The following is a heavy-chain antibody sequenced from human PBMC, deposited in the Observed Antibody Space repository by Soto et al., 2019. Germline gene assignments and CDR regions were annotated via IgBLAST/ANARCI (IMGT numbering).Heavy chain of an antibody. CDR3: AGDVRYCSGGSCSSWDV. D-gene: IGHD2-15*01. CDR1: GGTFSSYT. Sequence: QVQLVQSGAEVKKPGSSVKVSCKASGGTFSSYTISWVRQAPGQGLEWMGRIIPILGIANYAQKFQGRVTITADKSTSTAYMELSSLRSEDTAVYYCAGDVRYCSGGSCSSWDVWGKGTTVTVSS. V-gene: IGHV1-69*08. CDR2: IIPILGIA. J-gene: IGHJ6*04.